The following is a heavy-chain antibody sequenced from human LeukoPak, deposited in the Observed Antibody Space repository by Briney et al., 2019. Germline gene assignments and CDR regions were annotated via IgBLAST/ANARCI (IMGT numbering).Heavy chain of an antibody. D-gene: IGHD6-13*01. Sequence: GGSLTLSCAASGFAVSSSYVSWVRQAPGKGLEWVSIVYSDGSTYYADSVKGRFTLSRDNSKNTLYLQMHSLRAGDTAVYYCARATYSTTWGIGDFDDWGQGTLVTVSS. CDR2: VYSDGST. V-gene: IGHV3-53*01. CDR1: GFAVSSSY. CDR3: ARATYSTTWGIGDFDD. J-gene: IGHJ4*02.